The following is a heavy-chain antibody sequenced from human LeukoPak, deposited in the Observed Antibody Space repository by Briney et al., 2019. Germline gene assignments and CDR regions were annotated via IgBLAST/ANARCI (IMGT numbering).Heavy chain of an antibody. CDR2: IYYSGST. Sequence: PSETLSLTCTVSGGSISSSSYYWGWIRQPPGKGLEWIGSIYYSGSTYYNPSLKSRVTISVDTSKNQFSLKLSSVTAADTAVYYCARQGLTISDYWGQGTLVTVSS. CDR3: ARQGLTISDY. CDR1: GGSISSSSYY. V-gene: IGHV4-39*01. J-gene: IGHJ4*02. D-gene: IGHD3-9*01.